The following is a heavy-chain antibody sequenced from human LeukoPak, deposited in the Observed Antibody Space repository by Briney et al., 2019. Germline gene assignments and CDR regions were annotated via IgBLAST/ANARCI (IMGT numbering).Heavy chain of an antibody. J-gene: IGHJ4*02. Sequence: AAVTVSYKASGYTFTIYGFSWVRQAPGPGLEWVGWISPYYGNTNYAQKLQGRVTMTTDTSTSTAYMELRSLRSDDTAVYYCARDYLAYCGGDCYSGYDYWGQGTLVTVSS. CDR2: ISPYYGNT. CDR1: GYTFTIYG. D-gene: IGHD2-21*02. CDR3: ARDYLAYCGGDCYSGYDY. V-gene: IGHV1-18*01.